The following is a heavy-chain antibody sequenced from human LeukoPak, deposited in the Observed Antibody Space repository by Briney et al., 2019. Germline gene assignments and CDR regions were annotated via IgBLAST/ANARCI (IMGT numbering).Heavy chain of an antibody. Sequence: GGSLRLSCAASGFTFSSYSMNWVRQAPGKGLEWVSSISSSSSYIYYADSVKGRFTISRDNAKNSLYLQMNSLRAEDTAVYYCASSTVVVPAANQDYYYMDVWGKGTTVTVSS. J-gene: IGHJ6*03. V-gene: IGHV3-21*01. CDR2: ISSSSSYI. CDR1: GFTFSSYS. D-gene: IGHD2-2*01. CDR3: ASSTVVVPAANQDYYYMDV.